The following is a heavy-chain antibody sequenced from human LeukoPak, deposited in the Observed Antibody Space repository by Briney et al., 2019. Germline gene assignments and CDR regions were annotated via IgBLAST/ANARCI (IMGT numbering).Heavy chain of an antibody. CDR1: GYTFTSHY. CDR3: ARDCSSTACQGPVLDF. CDR2: IHPSGGNP. J-gene: IGHJ4*02. V-gene: IGHV1-46*01. Sequence: ASVKISCEASGYTFTSHYVHWVRQAPGQRLEWMGIIHPSGGNPRSTENFQGRVTMTRDTSTSTVYLELRSLTSQDTAVYYCARDCSSTACQGPVLDFWGQGTLVTVSS. D-gene: IGHD6-13*01.